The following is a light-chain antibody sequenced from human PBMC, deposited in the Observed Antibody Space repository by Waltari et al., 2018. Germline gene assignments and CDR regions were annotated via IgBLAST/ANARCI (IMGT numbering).Light chain of an antibody. CDR3: QQYYSTRPIT. CDR2: WAS. Sequence: DIVMTQSPDSLAVSLGERATINCKSSTSVLYSSNNKNYLAWYQQKPGQPPKLLIYWASTRESGVPDRFSGSGSGTDFTLTISSLQAEDVAVYYCQQYYSTRPITFGQGTRLEIK. J-gene: IGKJ5*01. CDR1: TSVLYSSNNKNY. V-gene: IGKV4-1*01.